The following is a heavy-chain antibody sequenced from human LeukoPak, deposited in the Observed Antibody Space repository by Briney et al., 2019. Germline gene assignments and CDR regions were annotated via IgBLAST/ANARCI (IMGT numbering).Heavy chain of an antibody. V-gene: IGHV3-23*01. CDR1: GFTFSGYA. J-gene: IGHJ4*02. CDR2: ISGSGSIT. D-gene: IGHD6-19*01. Sequence: GGSLRLSCAASGFTFSGYAMSWVRQAPGKGLEWVSTISGSGSITYYADSVKGRFTISRDNSKNTLYLRMNSLRAEDTAVYYCAKGRSGWHPIDHWGQGTLVTVSS. CDR3: AKGRSGWHPIDH.